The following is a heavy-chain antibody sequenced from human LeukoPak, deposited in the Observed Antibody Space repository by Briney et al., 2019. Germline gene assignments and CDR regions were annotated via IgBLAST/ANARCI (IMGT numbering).Heavy chain of an antibody. CDR3: ARAYSSSFAPFDY. CDR1: GGSISSGSYY. J-gene: IGHJ4*02. V-gene: IGHV4-61*02. D-gene: IGHD6-6*01. CDR2: IYTSGST. Sequence: SETLSLTCTVSGGSISSGSYYWSWIRQPAGKGLEWIGRIYTSGSTNYNPSLKSRVTISVDTSKNQFSLKLSSVTAADTAVYYCARAYSSSFAPFDYWGQGTLSPSPQ.